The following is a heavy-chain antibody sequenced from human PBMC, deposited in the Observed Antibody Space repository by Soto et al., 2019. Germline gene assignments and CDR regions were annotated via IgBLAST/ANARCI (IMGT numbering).Heavy chain of an antibody. CDR1: GFSLSTSGVG. V-gene: IGHV2-5*02. Sequence: QITLKESGPTLVKPTETLTLTCTFSGFSLSTSGVGVGWIRQPPGKALEWLALIYWDADKRYSPSLKSRLTITQDTSKNQVVPTMTNMDPVDTATYYCAPSWGPGNMFPWGQGTLVTVSS. D-gene: IGHD3-10*02. J-gene: IGHJ5*02. CDR3: APSWGPGNMFP. CDR2: IYWDADK.